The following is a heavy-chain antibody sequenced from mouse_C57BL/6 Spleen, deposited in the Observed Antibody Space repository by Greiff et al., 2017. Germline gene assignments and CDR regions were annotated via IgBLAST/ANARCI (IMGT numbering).Heavy chain of an antibody. CDR2: INPSSGYT. D-gene: IGHD2-4*01. Sequence: VQLQQSGAELARPGASVKMSCKASGYTFTSYTMHWVKQRPGQGLEWIGYINPSSGYTKYNQKFKDKATLTADKSSSTAYMQLSSLTSEDSAVYYCARGLDYDYGYAMDSWGQGTSVTVSS. J-gene: IGHJ4*01. CDR3: ARGLDYDYGYAMDS. CDR1: GYTFTSYT. V-gene: IGHV1-4*01.